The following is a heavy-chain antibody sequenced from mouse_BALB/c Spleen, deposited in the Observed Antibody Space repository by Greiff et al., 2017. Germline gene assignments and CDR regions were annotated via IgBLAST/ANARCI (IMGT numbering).Heavy chain of an antibody. J-gene: IGHJ1*01. CDR2: IDPFNGGT. CDR3: ARWSNGYFDV. Sequence: QLQESGPELMKPGASVKISCKASGYSFTSYYMHWVKQSHGKSLEWIGYIDPFNGGTSYNQKFKGKATLTVDKSSSTAYMHLSSLTSEDSAVYYCARWSNGYFDVWGAGTTVTVSS. D-gene: IGHD2-5*01. V-gene: IGHV1S135*01. CDR1: GYSFTSYY.